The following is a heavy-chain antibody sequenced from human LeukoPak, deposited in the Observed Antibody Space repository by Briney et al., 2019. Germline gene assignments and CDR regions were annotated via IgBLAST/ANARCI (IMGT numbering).Heavy chain of an antibody. CDR1: GFTFSSYS. Sequence: PGGSLRLSCAASGFTFSSYSMNWVRQAPGKGLEWVSSISSSSSYIYYADSVKGRFTISRDNAKNSLYPQMNSLRAEDTAVYYCARDEIAARHGRPDAFDIWGQGTMVTVSS. J-gene: IGHJ3*02. CDR2: ISSSSSYI. V-gene: IGHV3-21*01. CDR3: ARDEIAARHGRPDAFDI. D-gene: IGHD6-6*01.